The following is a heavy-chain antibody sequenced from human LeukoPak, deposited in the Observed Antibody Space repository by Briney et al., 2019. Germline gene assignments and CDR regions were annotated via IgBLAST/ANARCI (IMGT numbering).Heavy chain of an antibody. CDR3: TTIAASDIDY. J-gene: IGHJ4*02. V-gene: IGHV3-7*01. Sequence: GGSLRLSCVGSGFTFKNCWMNWVRQAPGRGLEWVANTMPDGSVKNYLDSVKGRFTISRDNTKNLLYLEMNSLTVEDTALYYCTTIAASDIDYWGQGTLVTVSS. CDR1: GFTFKNCW. D-gene: IGHD6-25*01. CDR2: TMPDGSVK.